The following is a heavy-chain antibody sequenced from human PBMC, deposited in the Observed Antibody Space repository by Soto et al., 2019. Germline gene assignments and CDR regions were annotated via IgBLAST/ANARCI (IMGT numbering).Heavy chain of an antibody. J-gene: IGHJ6*02. Sequence: QVQLVRSGAAVSKPGSSVKVSCKASGGTFCIYAIGWVRQAPGQGLEWMGGIIPAFGTTKNAQKFQDRVDMTADESTNTVYMELRGLRFDDTAVYYCARVPRQMLYGPTRNGMDVWGQGTTLIVSS. CDR3: ARVPRQMLYGPTRNGMDV. CDR1: GGTFCIYA. V-gene: IGHV1-69*01. D-gene: IGHD2-2*02. CDR2: IIPAFGTT.